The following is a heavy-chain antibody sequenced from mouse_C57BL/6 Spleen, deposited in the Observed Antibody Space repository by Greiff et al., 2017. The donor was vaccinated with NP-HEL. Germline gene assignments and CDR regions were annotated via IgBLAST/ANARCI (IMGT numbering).Heavy chain of an antibody. Sequence: VQLVESGAELVKPGASVKLSCKASGYTFTSYWMHWVKQRPGQGLEWIGMIHPNSGSTNYNEKFKSKATLTVDKSSSTAYMQLSSLTSEDSAVYYCARSDGSRFAYWGQGTLVTVSA. CDR3: ARSDGSRFAY. D-gene: IGHD1-1*01. CDR1: GYTFTSYW. J-gene: IGHJ3*01. V-gene: IGHV1-64*01. CDR2: IHPNSGST.